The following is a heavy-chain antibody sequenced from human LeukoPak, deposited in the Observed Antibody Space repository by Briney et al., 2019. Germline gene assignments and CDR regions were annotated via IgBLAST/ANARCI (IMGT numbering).Heavy chain of an antibody. CDR2: ISGGDGST. CDR1: GFSFSSYA. V-gene: IGHV3-23*01. CDR3: AKGGEVSSWYKRLKLYFDY. Sequence: GGSLRLSCAASGFSFSSYAMSWVRQAPGKGLEWVSTISGGDGSTDYADSVKGRFTISRDNSKNTLFLQMNSLRAEDTAVYYCAKGGEVSSWYKRLKLYFDYWGQGTLVTVSS. D-gene: IGHD6-13*01. J-gene: IGHJ4*02.